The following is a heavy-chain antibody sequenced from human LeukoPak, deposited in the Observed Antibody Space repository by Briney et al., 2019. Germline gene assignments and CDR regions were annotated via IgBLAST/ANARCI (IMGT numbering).Heavy chain of an antibody. CDR1: GGSINSRSYY. CDR2: IFYSGTG. Sequence: SETLSLTCTVSGGSINSRSYYWGWIRQPPGKALEWIGSIFYSGTGHYNPALKSRVTMSLDTSKDEFSLKLDSVTAADTAVNYCARAGLLWFGELGFDYWGQGSLVTVST. CDR3: ARAGLLWFGELGFDY. J-gene: IGHJ4*02. V-gene: IGHV4-39*01. D-gene: IGHD3-10*01.